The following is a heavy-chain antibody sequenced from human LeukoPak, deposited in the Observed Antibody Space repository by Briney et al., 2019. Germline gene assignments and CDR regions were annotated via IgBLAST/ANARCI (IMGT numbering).Heavy chain of an antibody. CDR3: ARGRRTIFGVVPYDY. Sequence: PSETLSLTCIVSGGSISTSAYYWGWIRQPPGEGLQWIGSIYYSGNTYYNSSLKSRVTISVDTSKNQFSLELSSVTAADTAVYYCARGRRTIFGVVPYDYWGQGTLVTVSS. D-gene: IGHD3-3*01. J-gene: IGHJ4*02. CDR1: GGSISTSAYY. CDR2: IYYSGNT. V-gene: IGHV4-39*07.